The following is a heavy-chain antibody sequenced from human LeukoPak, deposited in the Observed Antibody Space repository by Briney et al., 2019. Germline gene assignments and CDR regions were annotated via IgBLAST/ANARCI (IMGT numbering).Heavy chain of an antibody. V-gene: IGHV4-30-4*01. CDR2: IYYSGST. Sequence: SQTLSLTCTVSGGSISSGDYYWGWVRQPPGKGLEWIGYIYYSGSTYYNPSLKSRVTISVDTSKNQFSLKLSSVTAADTAVYYCARVPHYYDSSGYSQYFDYWGQGTLVTVSS. J-gene: IGHJ4*02. D-gene: IGHD3-22*01. CDR3: ARVPHYYDSSGYSQYFDY. CDR1: GGSISSGDYY.